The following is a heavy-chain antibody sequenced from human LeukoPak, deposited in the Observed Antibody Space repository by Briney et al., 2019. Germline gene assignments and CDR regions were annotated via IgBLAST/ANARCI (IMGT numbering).Heavy chain of an antibody. D-gene: IGHD1-1*01. V-gene: IGHV1-2*02. CDR1: GYTFTGNY. CDR3: ARSQHNPFDP. CDR2: INPKSGDT. J-gene: IGHJ5*02. Sequence: GASVKVSCKTSGYTFTGNYMHWVRQAPGQGVEWMGWINPKSGDTKYAQKFQGRVTVTRDTSSSTSYLELSRLRSDDTAIYYCARSQHNPFDPWGRGTLVTVSS.